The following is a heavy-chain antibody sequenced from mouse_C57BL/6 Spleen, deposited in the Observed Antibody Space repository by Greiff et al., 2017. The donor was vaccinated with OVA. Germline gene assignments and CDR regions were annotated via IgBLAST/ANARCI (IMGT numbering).Heavy chain of an antibody. V-gene: IGHV1-55*01. CDR1: GYTFTSYW. J-gene: IGHJ2*01. CDR3: ARRSSRYFDD. CDR2: IYPGSGST. Sequence: QVQLQQSGAELVKPGASVKMSCKASGYTFTSYWITWVKQRPGQGLEWIGDIYPGSGSTNYNEKFKSKATLTVDTSSSTAYMQLSSLTSEDSAVYYCARRSSRYFDDWGQGTTLTVSS.